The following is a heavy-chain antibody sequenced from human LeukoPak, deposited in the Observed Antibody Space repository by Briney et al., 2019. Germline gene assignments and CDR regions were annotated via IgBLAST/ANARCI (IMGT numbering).Heavy chain of an antibody. CDR2: YHPKDADM. J-gene: IGHJ6*03. CDR1: GNSVTEVA. Sequence: ASVKVSCKVSGNSVTEVAIHWVRQTPGEGLEWMGGYHPKDADMNYAQKFRGRVTMSQDTSTDTAYMELSSLRSEDTAVYYCARSSGRSPSRDYMDVWGKGTTVTISS. V-gene: IGHV1-24*01. CDR3: ARSSGRSPSRDYMDV. D-gene: IGHD1-26*01.